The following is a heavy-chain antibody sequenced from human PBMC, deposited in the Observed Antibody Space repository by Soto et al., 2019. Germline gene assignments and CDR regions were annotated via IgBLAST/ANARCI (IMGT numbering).Heavy chain of an antibody. CDR3: ARGKNSAFYY. D-gene: IGHD5-18*01. Sequence: QVQLQQSGPGLVKPSQTLSLTCAISGDSVSTNGVAWNWIRQSPSRGLEWLGRTYYRSKWYNDYALPLKSRTTINPATSNNQFSLQLNSVTPEDTAVYCGARGKNSAFYYWGQRTLVTVSS. J-gene: IGHJ4*02. CDR2: TYYRSKWYN. CDR1: GDSVSTNGVA. V-gene: IGHV6-1*01.